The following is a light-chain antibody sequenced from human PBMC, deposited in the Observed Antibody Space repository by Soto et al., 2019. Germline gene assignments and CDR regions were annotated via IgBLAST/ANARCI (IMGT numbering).Light chain of an antibody. Sequence: QSVLTQPPSVSGAPGQRVTISCTGSSSNIGAGYDVHWYQHLPGTAPKLLIYGNSNRPSGVPDRFSGSKSGTSASLAITGLQAEDEADYYCQSYDSSLSGSEVVFGGGTKVTVL. CDR1: SSNIGAGYD. V-gene: IGLV1-40*01. CDR3: QSYDSSLSGSEVV. J-gene: IGLJ2*01. CDR2: GNS.